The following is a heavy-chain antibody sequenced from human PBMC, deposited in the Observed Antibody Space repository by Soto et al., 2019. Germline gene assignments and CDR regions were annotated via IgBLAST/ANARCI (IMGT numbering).Heavy chain of an antibody. Sequence: SETLSLTCTVSGGSVSSGSYYWSWIRQPPGKGLEWIGYIYYSGSTNYNPSLKSRVTISVDTSKNQFSLKLSSVTAADTAVYYCARGIEGWYQARYYYCMDVWGQGTTVTVSS. CDR2: IYYSGST. V-gene: IGHV4-61*01. J-gene: IGHJ6*02. D-gene: IGHD6-19*01. CDR3: ARGIEGWYQARYYYCMDV. CDR1: GGSVSSGSYY.